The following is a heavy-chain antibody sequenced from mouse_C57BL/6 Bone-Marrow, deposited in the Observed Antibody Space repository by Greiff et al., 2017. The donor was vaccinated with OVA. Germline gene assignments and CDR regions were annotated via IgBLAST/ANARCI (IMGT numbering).Heavy chain of an antibody. V-gene: IGHV1-64*01. J-gene: IGHJ3*01. CDR3: ARGETGTTGFAY. Sequence: QPGAELVKPGASVKLSCKASGYTFTSYWMHWVKQRPGQGLEWIGMIHPNSGSTNYNEKFKSKATLTVAKSSRTDYMQLSSLTSEDSAVYYGARGETGTTGFAYWGQGTLVTVSA. D-gene: IGHD4-1*01. CDR1: GYTFTSYW. CDR2: IHPNSGST.